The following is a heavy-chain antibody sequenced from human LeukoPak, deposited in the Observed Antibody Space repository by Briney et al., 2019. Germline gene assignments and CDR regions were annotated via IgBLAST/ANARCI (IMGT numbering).Heavy chain of an antibody. Sequence: PGGSLGLSCAASGFTFNTYWMTWVRQAPGKGLEWVANIKPDGSEKYYVDSVKGRFTISRDNAKNSLYLQMNSLRAEDTAVYYCVRTGGNHWPWGQGTLVTVSS. CDR3: VRTGGNHWP. CDR2: IKPDGSEK. V-gene: IGHV3-7*01. J-gene: IGHJ4*02. D-gene: IGHD4-23*01. CDR1: GFTFNTYW.